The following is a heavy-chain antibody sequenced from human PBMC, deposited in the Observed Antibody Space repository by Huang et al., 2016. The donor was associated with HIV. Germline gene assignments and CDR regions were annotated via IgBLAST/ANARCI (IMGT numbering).Heavy chain of an antibody. V-gene: IGHV4-34*01. CDR2: ITQSGRT. J-gene: IGHJ5*02. Sequence: QVRLDQWGAGLLKPSETLTLTCAVYGDSLSGFFWSWIRQSPGRGLDWIGEITQSGRTNYNPSLKSRVTIAIDTSKKQFSLKLKSVTADDTSTYYCARGRGTSWSFFDTWGQGSFVTVSS. CDR1: GDSLSGFF. D-gene: IGHD2-2*01. CDR3: ARGRGTSWSFFDT.